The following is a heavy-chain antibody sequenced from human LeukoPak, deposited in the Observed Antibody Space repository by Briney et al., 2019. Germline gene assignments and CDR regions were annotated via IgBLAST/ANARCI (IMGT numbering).Heavy chain of an antibody. V-gene: IGHV4-59*01. J-gene: IGHJ5*02. D-gene: IGHD2-2*01. CDR2: IYYSGST. Sequence: PSETLSLTCTVPGGSISSYYWSWIRQPPGKGLEWIGYIYYSGSTNYNPSLKSRVTISVDTSKNQFSLKLSSVTAADAAVYYCATPVKGWFDPWGQGTLVTVSS. CDR1: GGSISSYY. CDR3: ATPVKGWFDP.